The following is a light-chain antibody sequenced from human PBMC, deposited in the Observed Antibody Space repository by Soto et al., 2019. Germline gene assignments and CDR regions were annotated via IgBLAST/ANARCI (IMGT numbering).Light chain of an antibody. CDR3: QQFGTSRLT. V-gene: IGKV3-20*01. CDR1: QSVSSRS. Sequence: ESVLTQSPGSLSLSPGERATLSCRASQSVSSRSLAWYQQKPGQAPRLLIYGASNRATGIPDRFSGSGSGTDFTLTISRLEPEDFAMYYCQQFGTSRLTFGGGTKVDI. CDR2: GAS. J-gene: IGKJ4*01.